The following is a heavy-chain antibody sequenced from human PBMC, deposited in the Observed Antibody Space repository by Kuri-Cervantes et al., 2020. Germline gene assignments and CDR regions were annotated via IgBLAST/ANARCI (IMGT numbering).Heavy chain of an antibody. Sequence: ASVKVSCKASGYTFTGYYIHWVRQAPGQGLEWMGWINPNSDGTNYAQKFQGWVTITRDTSISTAYMEMRRLRSEDTAVYYCARDGGWLPPFIKAYYYYMDVWGKGTTVTVSS. CDR2: INPNSDGT. V-gene: IGHV1-2*04. CDR1: GYTFTGYY. D-gene: IGHD5-12*01. J-gene: IGHJ6*03. CDR3: ARDGGWLPPFIKAYYYYMDV.